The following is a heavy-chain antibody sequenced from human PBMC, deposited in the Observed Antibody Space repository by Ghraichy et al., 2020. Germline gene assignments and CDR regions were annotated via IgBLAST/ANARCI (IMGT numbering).Heavy chain of an antibody. Sequence: GGSLRLSCAASGFTFSSYSMNWVRQAPGKGLEWVSYISSSSSTIYYADSVKGRFTISRDNAKNSLYLQMNSLRDEDTAVYYCARDKRGPRGSTSPHDAFDIWGQGTMVTVSS. CDR1: GFTFSSYS. J-gene: IGHJ3*02. CDR2: ISSSSSTI. CDR3: ARDKRGPRGSTSPHDAFDI. V-gene: IGHV3-48*02. D-gene: IGHD2-2*01.